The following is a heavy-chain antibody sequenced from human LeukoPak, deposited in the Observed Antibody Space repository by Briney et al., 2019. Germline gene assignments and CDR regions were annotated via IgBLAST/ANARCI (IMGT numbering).Heavy chain of an antibody. V-gene: IGHV4-61*02. CDR2: IYSSGST. J-gene: IGHJ4*02. Sequence: PSQTLSLTCTVSGGSISSGDYYWSWIRQPAGKGLEWIGRIYSSGSTNYNPFLKSRVSISIDTSKNHFSLKLDSVTAADTAVYYCARTYYYEHSGYYYFPYFDLWGQGALVTVSA. CDR1: GGSISSGDYY. CDR3: ARTYYYEHSGYYYFPYFDL. D-gene: IGHD3-22*01.